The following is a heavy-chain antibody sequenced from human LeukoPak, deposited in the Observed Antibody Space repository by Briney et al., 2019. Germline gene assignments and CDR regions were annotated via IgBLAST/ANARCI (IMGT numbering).Heavy chain of an antibody. CDR2: IIPIFGTA. J-gene: IGHJ6*03. Sequence: GASVKVSCKASGGTFSSYAISWVRQAPGQGLEWMGGIIPIFGTANYAQKFQGRVTITADESTSTAYMELSSLRSEDTAVYYCAREYSSSSGYYMDVWGKGATVTVSS. CDR1: GGTFSSYA. CDR3: AREYSSSSGYYMDV. V-gene: IGHV1-69*13. D-gene: IGHD6-6*01.